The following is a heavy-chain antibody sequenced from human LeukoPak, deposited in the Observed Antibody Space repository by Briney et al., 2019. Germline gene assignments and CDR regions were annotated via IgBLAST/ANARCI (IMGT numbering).Heavy chain of an antibody. CDR1: GFIFSNYW. CDR3: ARDSSSPL. Sequence: GGSLRLSCATSGFIFSNYWMSWVHQAPGKGLEWVANIKQDGSEKYYVDSVKGRFIISRDNAKNSLYLQMNSLRAEDTAVYYCARDSSSPLWGQGTLVTVS. CDR2: IKQDGSEK. J-gene: IGHJ4*02. D-gene: IGHD6-13*01. V-gene: IGHV3-7*03.